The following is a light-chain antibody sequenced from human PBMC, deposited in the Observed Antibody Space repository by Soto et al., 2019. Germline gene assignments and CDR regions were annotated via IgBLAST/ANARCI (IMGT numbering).Light chain of an antibody. Sequence: DFVMTQTPDSLAVSLGERATINCKSSPSVLSSSNNKNYLAWYQQKPGQPPKLLIYWASTRDSGVPDRFSSSGSGTEYPPTNSSLQAEDVAVYYCQQYYSTPYTFGQGTKLEIK. J-gene: IGKJ2*01. CDR2: WAS. V-gene: IGKV4-1*01. CDR1: PSVLSSSNNKNY. CDR3: QQYYSTPYT.